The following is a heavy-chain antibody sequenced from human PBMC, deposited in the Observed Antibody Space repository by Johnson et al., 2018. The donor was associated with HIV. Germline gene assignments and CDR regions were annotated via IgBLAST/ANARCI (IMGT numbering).Heavy chain of an antibody. V-gene: IGHV3-30*02. CDR1: GFNFNGFG. Sequence: VQLVESGGGVVPPGGSLRLSCAASGFNFNGFGMHWVRQAPGKGLEWVAFLRYDGTNKNYGDSVKGRFTISRDNSKNTLFLQMNSLRTEDTALYYCAKSRGGYSYGYDAFDIWGQGTMVTVSS. CDR2: LRYDGTNK. CDR3: AKSRGGYSYGYDAFDI. D-gene: IGHD5-18*01. J-gene: IGHJ3*02.